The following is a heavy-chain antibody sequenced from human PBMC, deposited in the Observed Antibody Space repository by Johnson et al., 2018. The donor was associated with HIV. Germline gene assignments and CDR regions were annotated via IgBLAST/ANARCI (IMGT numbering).Heavy chain of an antibody. CDR2: IWYDGSNK. J-gene: IGHJ3*02. D-gene: IGHD6-19*01. CDR3: ASTSSGWFYAFDI. Sequence: QVQLVESGGGVVQPGRSLRLSCAASGFTFSSYGMHWVRQAPGKGLEWVAVIWYDGSNKYYADSVKGRFTISRDNSKNTLYLQMNSLRAEDTAVYYCASTSSGWFYAFDIWGQGTMVTVSS. V-gene: IGHV3-33*01. CDR1: GFTFSSYG.